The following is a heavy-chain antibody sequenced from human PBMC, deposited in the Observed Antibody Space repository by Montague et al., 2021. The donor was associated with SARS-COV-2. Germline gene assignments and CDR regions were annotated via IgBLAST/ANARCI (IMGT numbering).Heavy chain of an antibody. CDR1: GYTFTSYY. CDR3: ASRWPQTYYYGMDV. D-gene: IGHD4-23*01. V-gene: IGHV1-46*01. Sequence: SVKVSFKASGYTFTSYYIHWVRQAPGQGLEWLGVINPSGGDSTYAQRFQAIVTMPRDTSTSTVYMELSSLRSEDTAVYYCASRWPQTYYYGMDVWGQGTTVTVSS. J-gene: IGHJ6*02. CDR2: INPSGGDS.